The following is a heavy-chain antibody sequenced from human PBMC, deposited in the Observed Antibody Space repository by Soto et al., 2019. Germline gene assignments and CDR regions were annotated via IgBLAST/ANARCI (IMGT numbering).Heavy chain of an antibody. V-gene: IGHV3-64*01. D-gene: IGHD3-9*01. CDR2: ISSNGGST. CDR1: GFTFSSYA. CDR3: ARDGGRYFEWLSDRLDY. Sequence: GGSLRLSCAASGFTFSSYAMHWVRQAPGKGLEYVSAISSNGGSTYYANSVKGRFTISRDNSKNTLYLQMGSLRAEDMAVYYCARDGGRYFEWLSDRLDYWGQGTLVTVCS. J-gene: IGHJ4*02.